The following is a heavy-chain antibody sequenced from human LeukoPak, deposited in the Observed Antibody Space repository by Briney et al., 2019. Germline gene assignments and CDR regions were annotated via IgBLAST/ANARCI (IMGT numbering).Heavy chain of an antibody. V-gene: IGHV3-30*02. Sequence: GGSLRLSCAASGFTFSSYGMHWVRQAPGKGLEWVAFIRYDGSNKYYADSVKGRFTISRDNSKNTVYLQMNSLRAEDTAVYYCAKDLDYYGSGSYSWGQGTLVTVSS. D-gene: IGHD3-10*01. CDR1: GFTFSSYG. CDR2: IRYDGSNK. J-gene: IGHJ5*02. CDR3: AKDLDYYGSGSYS.